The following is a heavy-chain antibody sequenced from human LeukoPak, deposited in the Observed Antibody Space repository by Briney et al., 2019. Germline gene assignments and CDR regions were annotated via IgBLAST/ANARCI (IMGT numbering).Heavy chain of an antibody. J-gene: IGHJ6*03. CDR3: ARDPRGVQLWFTYYYMDV. V-gene: IGHV1-46*01. Sequence: GASVKVSCKASGYTFTGYYMHWVRQAPGQGLEWMGIINPSGGSTSYAQKFQGRVTMTRDMSTSTVYMELSSLRSEDTAVYYCARDPRGVQLWFTYYYMDVWGKGTTVTVSS. CDR1: GYTFTGYY. D-gene: IGHD5-18*01. CDR2: INPSGGST.